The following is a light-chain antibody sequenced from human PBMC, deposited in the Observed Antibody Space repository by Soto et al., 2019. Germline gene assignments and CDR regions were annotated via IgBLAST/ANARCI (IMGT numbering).Light chain of an antibody. CDR2: EVS. CDR1: NSDVGGYNY. Sequence: QSALTQPRSVSGSPGQSVSISCTGTNSDVGGYNYLSWYQQYPGKAPKLMIYEVSNRPSGVSNRFSGSKSGNTASLTISGLQAEDEADYHCSSYTNSSTLYVFGTGTKLTVL. CDR3: SSYTNSSTLYV. J-gene: IGLJ1*01. V-gene: IGLV2-14*01.